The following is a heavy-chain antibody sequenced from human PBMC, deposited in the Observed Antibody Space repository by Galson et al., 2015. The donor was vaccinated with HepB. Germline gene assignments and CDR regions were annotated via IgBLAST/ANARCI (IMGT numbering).Heavy chain of an antibody. CDR1: GYTFTHYW. Sequence: QSGAEVKEPGESVKISCQASGYTFTHYWITWVRHVPGKGLEWIGRIDPIDSYTNYSPSFQGHVSISADQSVSTAYLQWRSLKASDTAIYYCARRRHSSGWYKGAFDFWCQGTVVTVSS. CDR2: IDPIDSYT. J-gene: IGHJ3*01. CDR3: ARRRHSSGWYKGAFDF. V-gene: IGHV5-10-1*01. D-gene: IGHD6-13*01.